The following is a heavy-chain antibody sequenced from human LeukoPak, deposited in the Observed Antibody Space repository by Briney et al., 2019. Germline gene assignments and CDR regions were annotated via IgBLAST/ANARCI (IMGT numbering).Heavy chain of an antibody. J-gene: IGHJ4*02. CDR1: GGTFSSYT. CDR3: AKNLGEPNIPGY. CDR2: IIPILGET. Sequence: GASVKVSCKASGGTFSSYTISWVRQAPGQGLEWMGRIIPILGETDYAQKFQGKVTITADNSTSAAYMELSSLRSEDTAVYYCAKNLGEPNIPGYWGQGTLVTVSS. V-gene: IGHV1-69*02. D-gene: IGHD3-16*01.